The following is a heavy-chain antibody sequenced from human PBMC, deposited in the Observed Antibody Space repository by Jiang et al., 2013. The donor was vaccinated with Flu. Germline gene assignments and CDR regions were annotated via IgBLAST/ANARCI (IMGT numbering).Heavy chain of an antibody. D-gene: IGHD5-18*01. CDR1: GGSISSYY. Sequence: GSGLVKPSETLSLTCTVSGGSISSYYWSWIRQPPGKGLEWIGYIYYSGSTNYNPSLKSRVTISVDTSKNQFSLKLSSVTAADTAVYYCARGVETAMVYDYWGQGTLVTVSS. CDR3: ARGVETAMVYDY. V-gene: IGHV4-59*01. CDR2: IYYSGST. J-gene: IGHJ4*02.